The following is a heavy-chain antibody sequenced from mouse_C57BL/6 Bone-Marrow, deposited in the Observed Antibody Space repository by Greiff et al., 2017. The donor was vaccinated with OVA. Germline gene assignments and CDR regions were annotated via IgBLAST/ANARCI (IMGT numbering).Heavy chain of an antibody. CDR2: ISDGGSYT. CDR3: ARPRYFDV. J-gene: IGHJ1*03. Sequence: EVKLMESGGGLVKPGGSLKLSCAASGFTFSSYAMSWVRQTPEKRLAWVATISDGGSYTYYPDNVKGRFTISRDNAKNNLYLQMSHLKSEDTAMYYCARPRYFDVWGTGTTVTVSS. CDR1: GFTFSSYA. V-gene: IGHV5-4*03.